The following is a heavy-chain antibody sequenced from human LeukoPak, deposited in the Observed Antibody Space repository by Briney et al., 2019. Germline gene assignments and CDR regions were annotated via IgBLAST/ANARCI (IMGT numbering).Heavy chain of an antibody. D-gene: IGHD1-26*01. CDR2: IRDDGGNK. J-gene: IGHJ4*02. CDR1: GFIFNSYG. V-gene: IGHV3-30*02. CDR3: AKDLTKLEVLAFDY. Sequence: GGSLRLSCAASGFIFNSYGMHWVRQTPGKGLEWVAFIRDDGGNKYYLGSVKGRFTISRDNSKNTLYLQMNSLRPEDTAIYYCAKDLTKLEVLAFDYWGQGTLVTVSS.